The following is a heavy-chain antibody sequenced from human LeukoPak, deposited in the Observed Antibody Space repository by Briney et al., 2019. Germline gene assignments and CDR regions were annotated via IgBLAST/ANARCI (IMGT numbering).Heavy chain of an antibody. J-gene: IGHJ4*02. V-gene: IGHV4-4*07. CDR3: ARHRYSSNPFDY. CDR1: GGSISSYY. Sequence: SETLSLTCTVSGGSISSYYWSWIRQPAGKGLEWIGRTYTSGSTNYNPSLKSRVTMSVDTSKNQFSLKLSSVTAADTAVYYCARHRYSSNPFDYWGQGTLVTVSS. D-gene: IGHD6-13*01. CDR2: TYTSGST.